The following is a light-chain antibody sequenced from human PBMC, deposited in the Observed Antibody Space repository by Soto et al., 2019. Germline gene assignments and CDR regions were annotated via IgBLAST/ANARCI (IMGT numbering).Light chain of an antibody. J-gene: IGKJ1*01. CDR3: QQYNNWPPWT. V-gene: IGKV3-15*01. CDR2: GAS. Sequence: DIVMTQSPATLSVSPGDRAILSCRASQLIGDNLAWYQQKSGQAPRLLIYGASTRATSIPARFSGSRSGTEFTLTISGLQSEDVAIYYCQQYNNWPPWTFGQGTRVAIK. CDR1: QLIGDN.